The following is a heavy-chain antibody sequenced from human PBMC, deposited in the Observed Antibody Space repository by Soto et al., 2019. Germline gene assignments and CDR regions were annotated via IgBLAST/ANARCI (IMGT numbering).Heavy chain of an antibody. J-gene: IGHJ4*02. CDR2: INPSGGST. CDR1: GYTFTSYY. CDR3: ARDKSGGYDYLAVDY. D-gene: IGHD5-12*01. V-gene: IGHV1-46*01. Sequence: QVQLVQSGAEVKKPGASVKVSCKASGYTFTSYYMHWVRQAPGQGLEWMGIINPSGGSTSYAQKLQGRVTMTRETATSTVYMELSSLRSEDTAVYYCARDKSGGYDYLAVDYWGQGTLVTVSS.